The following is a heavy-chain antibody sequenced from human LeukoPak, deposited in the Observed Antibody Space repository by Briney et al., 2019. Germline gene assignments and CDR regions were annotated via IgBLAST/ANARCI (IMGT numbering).Heavy chain of an antibody. D-gene: IGHD2-15*01. Sequence: PGGSLRLSCAASGFTFTSYDMHWVRQATGKGLDWVSSIGTAGDTYYPGSVKGRFTISRENAKNSLYLQMNRQRAGDTAVYYCARGGNRYCSGGSCYMFDYWGQGTLVTVSS. J-gene: IGHJ4*02. CDR1: GFTFTSYD. CDR2: IGTAGDT. CDR3: ARGGNRYCSGGSCYMFDY. V-gene: IGHV3-13*01.